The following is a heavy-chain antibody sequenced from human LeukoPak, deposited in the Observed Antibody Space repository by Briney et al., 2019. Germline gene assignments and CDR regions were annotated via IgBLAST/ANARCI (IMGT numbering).Heavy chain of an antibody. CDR1: GFTVSSNY. Sequence: GGSLRLSCAASGFTVSSNYRSWVRQAPGKGLEWVSVIYSGGFTDYADSVKGRFTISRDNPKNTLYLQMNSLRVEDTAVYYCASGKATAMAQGYWGQGTLVTVSS. V-gene: IGHV3-53*01. D-gene: IGHD5-18*01. CDR3: ASGKATAMAQGY. J-gene: IGHJ4*02. CDR2: IYSGGFT.